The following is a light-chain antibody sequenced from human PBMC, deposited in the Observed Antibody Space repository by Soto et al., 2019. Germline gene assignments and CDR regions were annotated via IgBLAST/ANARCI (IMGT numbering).Light chain of an antibody. CDR3: QQYDSWPRT. V-gene: IGKV3-15*01. CDR1: QSISST. J-gene: IGKJ1*01. Sequence: TQSPCTLALSSGDRVTLPCRASQSISSTLEWYQQKPGKAPRLLIYGASSRASGIPERFSGSGSGTEFTLTISSLQSEDFDVYYCQQYDSWPRTFGQGTKVDIK. CDR2: GAS.